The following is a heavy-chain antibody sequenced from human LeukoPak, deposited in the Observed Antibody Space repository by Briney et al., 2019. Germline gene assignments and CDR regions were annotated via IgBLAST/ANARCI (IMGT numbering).Heavy chain of an antibody. J-gene: IGHJ3*02. Sequence: GGSLRLSCAASGFTFSSYGMHWVRQAPGKGLECVAVIWYDGSNKYYADSVKGRFTISRDNSKNTLYLQMNSLRAEDTAVYYCVTYYYVDAFDIWGQGTMVTVSS. CDR2: IWYDGSNK. D-gene: IGHD3-10*02. CDR3: VTYYYVDAFDI. CDR1: GFTFSSYG. V-gene: IGHV3-33*01.